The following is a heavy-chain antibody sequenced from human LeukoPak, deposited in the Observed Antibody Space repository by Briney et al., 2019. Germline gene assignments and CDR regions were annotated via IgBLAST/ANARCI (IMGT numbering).Heavy chain of an antibody. J-gene: IGHJ4*02. CDR1: GFTFSSYA. CDR2: ISGSGGST. Sequence: GGSLRLSCAASGFTFSSYAMSWVRQAPGRGLEWVSAISGSGGSTYYADSVKGRFTISRDNSKNTLYLQMNSLRAEDTAVYYCAKDRGIYGDSAFDYWGQGTLVTVSS. V-gene: IGHV3-23*01. CDR3: AKDRGIYGDSAFDY. D-gene: IGHD4-17*01.